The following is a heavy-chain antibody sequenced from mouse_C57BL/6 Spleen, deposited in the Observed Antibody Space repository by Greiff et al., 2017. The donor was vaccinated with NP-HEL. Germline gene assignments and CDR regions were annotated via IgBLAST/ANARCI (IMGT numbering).Heavy chain of an antibody. CDR1: GFTFSSYT. CDR2: ISGGGGNT. D-gene: IGHD6-1*01. J-gene: IGHJ4*01. CDR3: ARPSSHYYAMDY. Sequence: DVQLVESGGGLVKPGGSLKLSCAASGFTFSSYTMSWVRQTPEKRLEWVATISGGGGNTYYPDSVKGRFTISRDNAKNTLYLQMSSLRSEDTALYYCARPSSHYYAMDYWGQGTSVTVSS. V-gene: IGHV5-9*01.